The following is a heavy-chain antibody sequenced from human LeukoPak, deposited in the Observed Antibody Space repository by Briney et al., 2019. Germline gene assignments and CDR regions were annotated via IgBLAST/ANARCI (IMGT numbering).Heavy chain of an antibody. J-gene: IGHJ4*02. CDR3: AGSYNWNYVWDY. V-gene: IGHV4-59*01. Sequence: PSETLSLTCTVSGGSISSYYWSWIRQPPGKGLEWIGYIYYSGSNYNPSLKSRVTISVDTSKNQFSLKLSSVTAADTAVYYCAGSYNWNYVWDYWGQGTLATVSS. CDR1: GGSISSYY. D-gene: IGHD1-7*01. CDR2: IYYSGS.